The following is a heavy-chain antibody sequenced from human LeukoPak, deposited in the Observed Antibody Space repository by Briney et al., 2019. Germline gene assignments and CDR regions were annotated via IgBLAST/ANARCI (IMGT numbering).Heavy chain of an antibody. V-gene: IGHV1-3*03. CDR1: GYTFTNYA. J-gene: IGHJ6*03. Sequence: ASVKVSCKASGYTFTNYAIHWVRQAPGQRFEWMGWINAANGHTKYSQEFQDRITITRDTSATTAYMELNNLRSEDMARYYCARGRGPPNTNRDFYFYYYMDVWGTGTTVTVSS. CDR3: ARGRGPPNTNRDFYFYYYMDV. CDR2: INAANGHT. D-gene: IGHD3-10*01.